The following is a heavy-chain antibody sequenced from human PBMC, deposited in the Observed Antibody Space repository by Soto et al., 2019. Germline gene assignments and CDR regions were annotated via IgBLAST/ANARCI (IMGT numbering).Heavy chain of an antibody. D-gene: IGHD6-13*01. J-gene: IGHJ6*02. CDR1: GYSFSSYW. V-gene: IGHV5-51*01. Sequence: GESLKISCKGSGYSFSSYWIGWVRQMPGKGLEWMGTIYPGDSDTRYSPPFQGQVTMSADKSINTAYLQWSSLKASDTAMYYCERTSAAGKYYYGMDVWGQGTTVTVS. CDR3: ERTSAAGKYYYGMDV. CDR2: IYPGDSDT.